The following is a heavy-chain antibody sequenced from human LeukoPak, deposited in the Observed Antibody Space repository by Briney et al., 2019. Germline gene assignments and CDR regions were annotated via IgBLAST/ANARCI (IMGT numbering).Heavy chain of an antibody. V-gene: IGHV1-69*13. CDR1: GGTFSSYA. Sequence: SVKVSCKASGGTFSSYAISWVRQAPGQGLEWMGGIIPIFGTANYAQKFQGRVTITADESTSTAYMELSSLRSEDTAVYYCARAGTMVRGVIVEQRYYYYYMDVWGKGTTVTISS. J-gene: IGHJ6*03. CDR3: ARAGTMVRGVIVEQRYYYYYMDV. D-gene: IGHD3-10*01. CDR2: IIPIFGTA.